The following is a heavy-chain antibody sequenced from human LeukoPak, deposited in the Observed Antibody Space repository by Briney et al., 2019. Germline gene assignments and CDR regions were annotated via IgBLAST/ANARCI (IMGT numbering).Heavy chain of an antibody. CDR3: ARGKQWLAYFDY. J-gene: IGHJ4*02. D-gene: IGHD6-19*01. Sequence: PGGSLRLSCAASGFTFSSYAMSWVRQAPGKGLEWVSYISSSGSTIYYADSVKGRFTISRDNAKNSLYLQMNSLRAEDTAVYYCARGKQWLAYFDYWGQGTLVTVSS. CDR1: GFTFSSYA. CDR2: ISSSGSTI. V-gene: IGHV3-48*03.